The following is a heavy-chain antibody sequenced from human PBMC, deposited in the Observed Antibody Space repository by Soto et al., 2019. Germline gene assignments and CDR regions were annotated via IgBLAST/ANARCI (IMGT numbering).Heavy chain of an antibody. CDR3: ATADGFGVVTPFFEY. D-gene: IGHD3-3*01. CDR1: GGSISSRSHY. V-gene: IGHV4-39*02. CDR2: SFYRGST. J-gene: IGHJ4*02. Sequence: QLQLQESGPGLVKPSETLSLTCTVSGGSISSRSHYWGWIRQSPGKHLEWIGSSFYRGSTHYNPSLKTRFTISVDTSKNHVSLKLYSVTAADTAVYYCATADGFGVVTPFFEYWGQGILVTVSS.